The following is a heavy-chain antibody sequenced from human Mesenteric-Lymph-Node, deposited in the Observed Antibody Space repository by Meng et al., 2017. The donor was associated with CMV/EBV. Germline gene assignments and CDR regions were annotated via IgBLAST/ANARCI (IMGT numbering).Heavy chain of an antibody. Sequence: KVACKASGYTFSSYDVNWVRQATGRGLEWMGWTNPNSGNTGYAQKFQDRATITRDTSISTVYMELSGLRSEDTAVYYCARSRGAGFDYWGQGTLVTVSS. D-gene: IGHD3-10*01. CDR1: GYTFSSYD. CDR2: TNPNSGNT. CDR3: ARSRGAGFDY. J-gene: IGHJ4*02. V-gene: IGHV1-8*03.